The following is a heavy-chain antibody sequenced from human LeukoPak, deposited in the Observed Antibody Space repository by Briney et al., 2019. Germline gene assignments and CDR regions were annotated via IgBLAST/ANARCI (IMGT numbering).Heavy chain of an antibody. CDR1: GFIFHDYA. CDR3: VKSGGYYYMDA. V-gene: IGHV3-9*01. D-gene: IGHD2-15*01. J-gene: IGHJ6*03. CDR2: VSRNRDII. Sequence: GRSVRLSCAASGFIFHDYAMHWVRQAPGKGLEWVSSVSRNRDIIAYAYSVRGRFTISRDNDQNSLYLEMTSLRVEDTALYYCVKSGGYYYMDAWGKGTTVTVSS.